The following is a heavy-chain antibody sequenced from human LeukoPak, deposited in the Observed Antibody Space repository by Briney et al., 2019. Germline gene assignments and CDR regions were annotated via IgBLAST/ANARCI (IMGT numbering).Heavy chain of an antibody. CDR1: GFTFSSYS. Sequence: GGSLRLSCAASGFTFSSYSMNWVRQAPGKGLEWVSSISSSSSYIYYADSVKRRFTISRDNAKNSLYLQMNSLRAEDTAVYYCARDEVVPAATNYYYYYGMDVWGKGTTVTVSS. CDR2: ISSSSSYI. D-gene: IGHD2-2*01. J-gene: IGHJ6*04. V-gene: IGHV3-21*01. CDR3: ARDEVVPAATNYYYYYGMDV.